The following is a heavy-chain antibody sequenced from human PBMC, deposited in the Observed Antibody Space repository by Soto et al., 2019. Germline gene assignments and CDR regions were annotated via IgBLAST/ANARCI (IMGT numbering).Heavy chain of an antibody. CDR3: ARVTHSRCSGGSCHSGFQH. J-gene: IGHJ1*01. CDR1: GGSFSGYY. CDR2: INHSGST. V-gene: IGHV4-34*01. D-gene: IGHD2-15*01. Sequence: SETLSLTCAVYGGSFSGYYWSWIRQPPGKGLEWIGEINHSGSTNYNPSLKSRVTISVDTSKNQFSLKLSSVTAADTAVYYCARVTHSRCSGGSCHSGFQHWGQGTLVTVSS.